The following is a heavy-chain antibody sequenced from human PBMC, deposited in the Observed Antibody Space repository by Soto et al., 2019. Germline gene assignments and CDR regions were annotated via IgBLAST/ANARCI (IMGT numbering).Heavy chain of an antibody. Sequence: GESLKISCAASGFTFSSYWMSWVRQAPGKGLEWVANIKQDGSEKYYVDSVKGRFTISRDNSKNTQYLQMNSLRAGDTAVYHWVQFLGPVVRGVVPVAPTIGSWGQGTLVTVSS. D-gene: IGHD3-10*01. CDR3: VQFLGPVVRGVVPVAPTIGS. V-gene: IGHV3-7*03. CDR2: IKQDGSEK. J-gene: IGHJ4*02. CDR1: GFTFSSYW.